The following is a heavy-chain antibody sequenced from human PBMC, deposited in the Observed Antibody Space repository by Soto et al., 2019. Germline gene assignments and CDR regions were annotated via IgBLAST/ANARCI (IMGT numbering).Heavy chain of an antibody. D-gene: IGHD3-22*01. CDR2: ISSSSGGTI. CDR1: GFTFSDYY. Sequence: QVQLVESGGGMVKPGGSLRLSCAASGFTFSDYYMNWVRQAPGKGLEWVSYISSSSGGTIYYADSVKGRFTISRDNAKNSLHLQMNSLRAEDTAVYYCARDQERRGDNSGYYVPDAFDIWGQGTMVTVSS. V-gene: IGHV3-11*01. J-gene: IGHJ3*02. CDR3: ARDQERRGDNSGYYVPDAFDI.